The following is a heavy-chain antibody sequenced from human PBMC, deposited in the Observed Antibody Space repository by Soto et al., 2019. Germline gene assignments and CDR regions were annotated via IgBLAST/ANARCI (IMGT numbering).Heavy chain of an antibody. CDR2: INPGNGDT. J-gene: IGHJ4*02. CDR1: GYTFISYA. CDR3: AAGGSGSRY. Sequence: QVQLVQSGAEEKKSGASVKVSCKASGYTFISYAMHWVRQAPGQSLEWMGWINPGNGDTKYSQTLQGRVTLTRDTSANTAYMELTSLNSADTAVYYCAAGGSGSRYWGQGTLVTVSS. D-gene: IGHD2-15*01. V-gene: IGHV1-3*05.